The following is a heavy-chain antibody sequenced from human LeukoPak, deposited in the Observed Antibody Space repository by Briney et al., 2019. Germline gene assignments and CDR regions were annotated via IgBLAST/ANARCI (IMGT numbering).Heavy chain of an antibody. CDR2: INPNTGNP. CDR3: ARPFGTIFGVVTPFDY. J-gene: IGHJ4*02. CDR1: GYTFITYG. Sequence: GASVKVSCKASGYTFITYGINWVRQAPGQGLEWMGWINPNTGNPMYAQGFTGRFVFSLDTSVSTAYLQISSLKAEDTAVYYCARPFGTIFGVVTPFDYWGQGTLVTVSS. D-gene: IGHD3-3*01. V-gene: IGHV7-4-1*02.